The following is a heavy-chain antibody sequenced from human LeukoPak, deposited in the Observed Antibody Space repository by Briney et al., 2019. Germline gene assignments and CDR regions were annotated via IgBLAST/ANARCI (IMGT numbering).Heavy chain of an antibody. CDR2: MYYDGST. CDR1: GASIFSTTFY. D-gene: IGHD1-26*01. V-gene: IGHV4-39*01. Sequence: SETLSLACSVSGASIFSTTFYWGWIRQPPGKGLEWIGSMYYDGSTYYNPSLKSRVSISVDTSNNQFSLKLTSVTAADTAVYFCARRSDSGSDDGEDYFDFWGQGTLVTISS. J-gene: IGHJ4*02. CDR3: ARRSDSGSDDGEDYFDF.